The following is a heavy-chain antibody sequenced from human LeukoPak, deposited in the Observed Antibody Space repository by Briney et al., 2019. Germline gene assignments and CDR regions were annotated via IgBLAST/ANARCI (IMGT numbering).Heavy chain of an antibody. CDR2: TYYRSKWYN. V-gene: IGHV6-1*01. CDR1: GDSVSSNSAA. J-gene: IGHJ6*03. D-gene: IGHD5-12*01. CDR3: ARDQKYSGYEYTRYYYYYYMDV. Sequence: SRTLSLTCAISGDSVSSNSAAWNWIRQSPSRGLEWLGRTYYRSKWYNDYAVSVKSRITINPDTSKNQFSLQLNSVTPEDTAVYHCARDQKYSGYEYTRYYYYYYMDVWGKGTTVTISS.